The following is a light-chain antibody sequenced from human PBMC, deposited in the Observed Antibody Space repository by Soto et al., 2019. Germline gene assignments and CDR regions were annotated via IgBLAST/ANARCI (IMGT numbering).Light chain of an antibody. V-gene: IGLV2-8*01. CDR2: EVS. CDR3: SSYAGRNNFV. Sequence: QSVLTQPPSASGSPGQSVTISCTGSTSDVGIYNYVSWYQQHPGEAPKLMLYEVSKRPSGVPDRFSGSKSGNTASLTVSGLQADDEADYYCSSYAGRNNFVFGTGTKVTVL. CDR1: TSDVGIYNY. J-gene: IGLJ1*01.